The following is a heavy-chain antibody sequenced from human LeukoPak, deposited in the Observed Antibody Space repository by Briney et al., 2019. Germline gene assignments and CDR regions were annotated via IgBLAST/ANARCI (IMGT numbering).Heavy chain of an antibody. V-gene: IGHV4-39*07. CDR3: ARLTGTANWFDP. CDR2: IYYRGTT. Sequence: ASETLSLTCTVSGGSISSNTYYWGWIRQPPGQGLEWTGSIYYRGTTYYNTSLKSRVTISVDTSKNQFSLKLRSVTAADTAVYYCARLTGTANWFDPWGQGTLVTVSS. CDR1: GGSISSNTYY. D-gene: IGHD1-20*01. J-gene: IGHJ5*02.